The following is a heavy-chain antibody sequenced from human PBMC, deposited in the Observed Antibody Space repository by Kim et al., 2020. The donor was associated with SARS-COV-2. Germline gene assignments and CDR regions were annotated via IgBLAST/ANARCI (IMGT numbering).Heavy chain of an antibody. J-gene: IGHJ6*02. D-gene: IGHD3-10*01. CDR2: IYSGGST. V-gene: IGHV3-66*01. CDR3: ARDGGFGEFLGYYYGMDV. Sequence: GSLRLSCAASGFTVSSNYMSWVRQAPGKGLEWVSVIYSGGSTYYADSVKGRFTISRDNSKNTLYLQMNSLRAEDTAVYYCARDGGFGEFLGYYYGMDVWGQGTTVTVSS. CDR1: GFTVSSNY.